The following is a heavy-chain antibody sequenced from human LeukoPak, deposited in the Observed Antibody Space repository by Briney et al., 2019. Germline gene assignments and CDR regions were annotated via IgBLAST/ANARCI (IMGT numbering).Heavy chain of an antibody. CDR3: ARSVGTGHYFDY. V-gene: IGHV1-8*03. D-gene: IGHD3-10*01. CDR2: MNPNSGNT. J-gene: IGHJ4*02. Sequence: ASVKVSCKASGYTFTSYDINWVRQATGQGLEWMGWMNPNSGNTGYAQKFQGRVTITRNTSISTAYMELSSLRSEDTAVYYCARSVGTGHYFDYWGQGTLVTVSS. CDR1: GYTFTSYD.